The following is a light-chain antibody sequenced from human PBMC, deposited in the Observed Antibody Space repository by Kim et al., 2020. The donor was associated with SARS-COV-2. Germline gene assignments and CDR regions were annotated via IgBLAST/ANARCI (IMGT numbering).Light chain of an antibody. V-gene: IGLV4-69*01. CDR1: SGHSDYA. CDR2: LNSDGSH. CDR3: QTWGTGIRV. Sequence: ASVKITCTLSSGHSDYAIAWHQQQPEKGPRYLMKLNSDGSHRKGDGIPDRFSGSSSGAERYLTISSLQSEDEADYYCQTWGTGIRVFGGGTQLTVL. J-gene: IGLJ3*02.